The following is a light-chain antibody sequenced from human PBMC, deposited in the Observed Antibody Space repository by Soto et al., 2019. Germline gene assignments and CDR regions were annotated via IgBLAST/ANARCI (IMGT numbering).Light chain of an antibody. CDR3: QQYGSSPRT. Sequence: EIVMTQSPATLSVSPGERATLSCRASQSVSSNLAWYQQKPGQAPGLLIYGASSRATGIPDRFSGSGSGTDFTLTISRLEPEDFAVYYCQQYGSSPRTFGQGTKVDI. CDR1: QSVSSN. J-gene: IGKJ1*01. CDR2: GAS. V-gene: IGKV3-20*01.